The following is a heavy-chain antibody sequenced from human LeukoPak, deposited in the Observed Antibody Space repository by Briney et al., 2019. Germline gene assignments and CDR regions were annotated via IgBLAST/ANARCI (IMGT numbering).Heavy chain of an antibody. CDR1: GYTFNGYY. CDR2: INPNSGGI. CDR3: ARNLWFGESTDAFNI. V-gene: IGHV1-2*02. J-gene: IGHJ3*02. D-gene: IGHD3-10*01. Sequence: ASVKVSCEASGYTFNGYYMHWVRQAPGQGLEWMGWINPNSGGINYAQDFQGRVTLTRDTSISTAYMELSRLRSDDTAMYYCARNLWFGESTDAFNIWGQGTMVTVSS.